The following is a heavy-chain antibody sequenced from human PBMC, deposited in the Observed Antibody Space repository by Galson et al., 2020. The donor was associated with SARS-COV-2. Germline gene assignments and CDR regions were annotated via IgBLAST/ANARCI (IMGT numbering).Heavy chain of an antibody. V-gene: IGHV4-39*01. CDR2: VFYSGST. CDR1: GGSISTSYYY. D-gene: IGHD2-8*01. J-gene: IGHJ4*02. CDR3: ARRGYTNGYIDY. Sequence: SETLSLTCTVSGGSISTSYYYWDCIRQSPGKGLEWIGPVFYSGSTYSHPSPKSRVTMSVDTSKNEFSLKLSSVTAADTAVYYCARRGYTNGYIDYWGQGTLVTVSS.